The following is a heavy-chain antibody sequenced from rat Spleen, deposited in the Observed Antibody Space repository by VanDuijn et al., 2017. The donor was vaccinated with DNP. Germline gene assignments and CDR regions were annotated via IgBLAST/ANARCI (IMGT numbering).Heavy chain of an antibody. D-gene: IGHD1-2*01. CDR3: TRDGSPYYSSYMDVMDA. CDR1: GFSLTSYH. V-gene: IGHV2-43*01. Sequence: QVQLKESGPGLVQPSQTLSLTCTVSGFSLTSYHVSWVRQPPGKGLEWMGVIWGDGSTAYNSALKSRLSISRDTSKSQVFLKMNSLQTEDTAIYYCTRDGSPYYSSYMDVMDAWGRGASVTVSS. CDR2: IWGDGST. J-gene: IGHJ4*01.